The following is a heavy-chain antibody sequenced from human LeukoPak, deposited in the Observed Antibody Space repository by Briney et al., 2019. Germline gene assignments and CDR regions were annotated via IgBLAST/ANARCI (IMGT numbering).Heavy chain of an antibody. CDR2: INPNSGGT. CDR3: ARSHYDILTGRHFDY. Sequence: ASVNVSCKASGYTFTGYYMHWVRQAPGQGLEWMGWINPNSGGTNYAQKFQGWVTMTRDTSISTAYMELSRLRSDDTAVYYCARSHYDILTGRHFDYWGQGTLVTVSS. J-gene: IGHJ4*02. D-gene: IGHD3-9*01. CDR1: GYTFTGYY. V-gene: IGHV1-2*04.